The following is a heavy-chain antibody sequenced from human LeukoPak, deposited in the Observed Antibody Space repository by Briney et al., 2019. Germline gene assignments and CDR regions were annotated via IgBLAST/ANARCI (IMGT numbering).Heavy chain of an antibody. Sequence: SETLSLTCTVSGGSISSGSYYWGWIRQPPGKGLEWIGSIDYTGTTYYNPSLKSRLTISVDTSKNQFSLKLSSVTATDTAVYYCARRGYCSSTSCYEYWFDPWGQGTLVTVSS. CDR3: ARRGYCSSTSCYEYWFDP. D-gene: IGHD2-2*01. J-gene: IGHJ5*02. CDR1: GGSISSGSYY. V-gene: IGHV4-39*01. CDR2: IDYTGTT.